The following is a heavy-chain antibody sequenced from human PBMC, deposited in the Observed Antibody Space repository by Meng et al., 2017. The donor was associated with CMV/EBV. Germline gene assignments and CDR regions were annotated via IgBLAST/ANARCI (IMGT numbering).Heavy chain of an antibody. V-gene: IGHV4-30-4*08. Sequence: GPMQESGPGLGKPSQTQSLTCTVSGGSISSGDCYWSWIRQPPGKGLEWIGYIYYSGSTYYNPSLKSRVTKSVDTSKNQFSLKLSSVTAADTAVYYCARVGRTSCYDYWGQGTLVTVSS. CDR2: IYYSGST. J-gene: IGHJ4*02. CDR1: GGSISSGDCY. D-gene: IGHD2-2*01. CDR3: ARVGRTSCYDY.